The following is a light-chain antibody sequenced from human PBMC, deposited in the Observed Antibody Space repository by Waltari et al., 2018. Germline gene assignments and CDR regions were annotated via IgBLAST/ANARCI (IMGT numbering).Light chain of an antibody. CDR3: QQRGNWPPT. Sequence: EIVLTQSPGTLSLSPGERATLSCRASQSVSNMLAWYQQKPCQAPRLLIYDTSNRATGIPARFSGSGSGTDFTLTISSLEPEDFAVYYCQQRGNWPPTFGQGTKVEI. V-gene: IGKV3-11*01. CDR2: DTS. CDR1: QSVSNM. J-gene: IGKJ1*01.